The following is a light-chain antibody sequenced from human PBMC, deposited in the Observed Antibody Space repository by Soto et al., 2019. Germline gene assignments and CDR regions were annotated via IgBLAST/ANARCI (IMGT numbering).Light chain of an antibody. V-gene: IGLV2-8*01. J-gene: IGLJ2*01. CDR1: SSDVGGYNY. CDR2: EVS. Sequence: QSVLTQPPFASGSPGQSVTISCTGTSSDVGGYNYVSWYQQHAGKAPKLMIYEVSKRPSGVPDRFSGSKSGNTASLTVSGLQAEDEADYYCSSYAGNNNVIFGGGTKVTVL. CDR3: SSYAGNNNVI.